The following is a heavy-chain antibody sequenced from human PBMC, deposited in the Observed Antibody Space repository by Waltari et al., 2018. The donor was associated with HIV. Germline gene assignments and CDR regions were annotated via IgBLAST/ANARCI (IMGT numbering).Heavy chain of an antibody. CDR3: ARVPYYYDSSGYTV. Sequence: QLQLQESGPGLVKPSETLSLTCTVSGGPISSSSYYWGWIRQPPGRGLEWIGSIYYSGSTYYNPSLKWRVTIAVDTSKNQFSLKVSSVAAADTAGYYCARVPYYYDSSGYTVWGQGTLVTVSS. CDR1: GGPISSSSYY. CDR2: IYYSGST. J-gene: IGHJ4*02. D-gene: IGHD3-22*01. V-gene: IGHV4-39*07.